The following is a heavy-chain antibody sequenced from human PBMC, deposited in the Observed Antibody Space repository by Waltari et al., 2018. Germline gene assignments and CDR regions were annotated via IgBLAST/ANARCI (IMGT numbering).Heavy chain of an antibody. D-gene: IGHD2-21*02. CDR3: ARVNCGGDCYPDY. Sequence: QVQLVQSGAEVKKPGASVKVSCKASGYTFTSYDINWVRQATGQGLEWMGWINPNSGGTNYAQKFQGRVTMTRDTSISTAYMELSRLRSDDTAVYYCARVNCGGDCYPDYWGQGTLVTVSS. CDR2: INPNSGGT. V-gene: IGHV1-2*02. J-gene: IGHJ4*02. CDR1: GYTFTSYD.